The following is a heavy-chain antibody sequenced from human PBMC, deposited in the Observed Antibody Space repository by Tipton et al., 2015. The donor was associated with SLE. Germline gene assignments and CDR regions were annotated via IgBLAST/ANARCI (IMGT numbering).Heavy chain of an antibody. CDR1: GYTFTSYG. CDR2: IIPIFGTA. D-gene: IGHD3-9*01. Sequence: QSGPEVKKPGASVKVSCKASGYTFTSYGISWVRQAPGQGLEWMGGIIPIFGTANYAQKFQGRVTITADESTSTAYMELSSLRSEDTAVYYCARNLHPNHYDILTGRMDVWGQGTTVTVSS. J-gene: IGHJ6*02. CDR3: ARNLHPNHYDILTGRMDV. V-gene: IGHV1-69*13.